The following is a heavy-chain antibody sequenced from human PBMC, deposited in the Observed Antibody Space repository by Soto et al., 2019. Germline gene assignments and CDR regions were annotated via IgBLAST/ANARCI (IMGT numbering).Heavy chain of an antibody. CDR2: ISFDGSNK. D-gene: IGHD5-18*01. CDR1: GFTFSSYG. Sequence: GSLRLSCAASGFTFSSYGIHWVRQAPGKGLEWVAVISFDGSNKYYAGSVKGRFTISRDNSKNTLYLQMSRLRPEDTAVYYCAKDRGIQLWSHYFDFWGQGTLVTVSS. J-gene: IGHJ4*02. CDR3: AKDRGIQLWSHYFDF. V-gene: IGHV3-30*18.